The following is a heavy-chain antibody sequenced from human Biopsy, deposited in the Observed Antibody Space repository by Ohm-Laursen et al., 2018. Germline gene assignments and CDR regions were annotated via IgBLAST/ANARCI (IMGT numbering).Heavy chain of an antibody. V-gene: IGHV3-33*01. CDR2: IWYDGSDQ. CDR1: GFIFKSYG. Sequence: SLRLSCSASGFIFKSYGMHWVRQAPGKGLEWVALIWYDGSDQYYADSVKGRFTISRDNSKNTVYLQMNSLRAEDTAVYYCARDRREHYQFDHWGQGTRVAVSS. CDR3: ARDRREHYQFDH. J-gene: IGHJ4*02. D-gene: IGHD1-26*01.